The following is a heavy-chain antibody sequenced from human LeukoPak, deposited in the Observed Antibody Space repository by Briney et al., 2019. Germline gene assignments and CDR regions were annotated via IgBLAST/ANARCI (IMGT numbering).Heavy chain of an antibody. Sequence: LETLSLTCTASGGSISSSSYYWGWIRQPPGKGLEWIGSIYYSGNTYYNPSLKSRVTISVDTSKILFSLKLSSVTAADTAVYYCARQYYDYVWGSYRDLYYFDYWGQGTLVTVSS. J-gene: IGHJ4*02. CDR3: ARQYYDYVWGSYRDLYYFDY. CDR2: IYYSGNT. V-gene: IGHV4-39*01. CDR1: GGSISSSSYY. D-gene: IGHD3-16*02.